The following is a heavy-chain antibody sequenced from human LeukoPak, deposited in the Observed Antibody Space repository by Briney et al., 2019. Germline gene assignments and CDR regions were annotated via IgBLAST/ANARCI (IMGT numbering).Heavy chain of an antibody. V-gene: IGHV3-23*01. D-gene: IGHD1-26*01. CDR1: GFTFSSYA. J-gene: IGHJ4*02. CDR3: AKDMGARGLFDY. CDR2: ISGSGGST. Sequence: GGSLRLSCAASGFTFSSYAMSWVRQAPGKGLEWVSAISGSGGSTYYADSVKGRFTISRDNSRNTLYLQMNSLRAEDTAVYYCAKDMGARGLFDYWGQGTLVTVSS.